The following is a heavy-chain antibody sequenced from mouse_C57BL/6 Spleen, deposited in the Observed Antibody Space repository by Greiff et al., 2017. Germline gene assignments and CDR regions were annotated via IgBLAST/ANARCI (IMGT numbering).Heavy chain of an antibody. CDR2: ISSGSSTI. J-gene: IGHJ1*03. D-gene: IGHD1-1*01. CDR3: ARSPGSSLYWYFDV. Sequence: EVKVEESGGGLVKPGGSLKLSCAASGFTFSDYGMHWVRQAPEKGLEWVAYISSGSSTIYYADTVKGRFTISRDNAKNTLFLQMTSLRSEDTAMYYCARSPGSSLYWYFDVWGTGTTVTVSS. CDR1: GFTFSDYG. V-gene: IGHV5-17*01.